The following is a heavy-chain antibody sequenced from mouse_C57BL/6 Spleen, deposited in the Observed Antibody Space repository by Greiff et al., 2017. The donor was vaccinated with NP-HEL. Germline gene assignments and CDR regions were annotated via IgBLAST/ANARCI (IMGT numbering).Heavy chain of an antibody. J-gene: IGHJ3*01. D-gene: IGHD3-2*02. CDR1: GFTFSDYY. CDR2: INYDGSST. CDR3: ARDGGSGYGRGFAY. Sequence: EVHLVESEGGLVQPGSSMKLSCTASGFTFSDYYMAWVRQVPEKGLEWVANINYDGSSTYYLDSLKSRFIISRDNAKNILYLQMSSLKSEDTATYYCARDGGSGYGRGFAYWGQGTLVTVSA. V-gene: IGHV5-16*01.